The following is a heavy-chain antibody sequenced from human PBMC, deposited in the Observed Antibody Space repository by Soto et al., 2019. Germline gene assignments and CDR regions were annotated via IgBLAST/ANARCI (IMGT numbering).Heavy chain of an antibody. Sequence: GASVKVSCKASGGTFSGYAISWVRQAPGQGLEWMGGIIPIFGTANYAQKFQGRVTITADESTSTAYMELSSLRSEDTAVYYCARGGDTIVVVPAALGYYYYYGMDVWGQGTTVTVSS. V-gene: IGHV1-69*13. CDR3: ARGGDTIVVVPAALGYYYYYGMDV. J-gene: IGHJ6*02. D-gene: IGHD2-2*01. CDR2: IIPIFGTA. CDR1: GGTFSGYA.